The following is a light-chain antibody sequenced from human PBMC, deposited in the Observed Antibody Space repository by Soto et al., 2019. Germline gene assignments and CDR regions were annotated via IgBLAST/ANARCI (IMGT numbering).Light chain of an antibody. CDR3: SSYTSSSTLV. Sequence: QSVLTQPASVSGSPGQWSTISCTGTSTDVGAYDYVSWYQQHPDKAPKLMIYEVSNRPSAVSKRFSGSKSVNTATLTISGLQAEDEADYYCSSYTSSSTLVFGTGTKLTVL. J-gene: IGLJ1*01. V-gene: IGLV2-14*03. CDR1: STDVGAYDY. CDR2: EVS.